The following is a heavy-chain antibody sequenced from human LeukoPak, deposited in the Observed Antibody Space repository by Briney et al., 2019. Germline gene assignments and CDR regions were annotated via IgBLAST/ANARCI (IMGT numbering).Heavy chain of an antibody. CDR1: GFTFSSYW. J-gene: IGHJ4*02. D-gene: IGHD2-2*01. CDR2: NSDGSIT. V-gene: IGHV3-74*01. CDR3: ASSTQISKYADY. Sequence: GGSLRLSCAASGFTFSSYWMHWVRQAPGKGLVWVSRNSDGSITTYADSVRGRFTISRDNAKSTLYLQMNSLRAEDTAVYYCASSTQISKYADYWGQGALVTVSS.